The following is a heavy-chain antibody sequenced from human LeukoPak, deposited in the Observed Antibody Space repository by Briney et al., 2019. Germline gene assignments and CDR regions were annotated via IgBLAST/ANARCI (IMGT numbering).Heavy chain of an antibody. D-gene: IGHD6-13*01. J-gene: IGHJ3*02. CDR1: GFTFSSYW. Sequence: GGSLRFSCAASGFTFSSYWMHWVRQAPGKGLEWVSAISGSGGSTYYADSVKGRFTISRDNSKNTLYLQMNSLRAEDTAVYYCAKVKQQLDHDAFDIWGQGTMVTVSS. CDR3: AKVKQQLDHDAFDI. V-gene: IGHV3-23*01. CDR2: ISGSGGST.